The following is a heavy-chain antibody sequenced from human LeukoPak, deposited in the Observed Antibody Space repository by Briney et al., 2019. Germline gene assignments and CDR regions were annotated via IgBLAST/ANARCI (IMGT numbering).Heavy chain of an antibody. D-gene: IGHD2-21*01. CDR2: IRYDGSNK. V-gene: IGHV3-30*02. J-gene: IGHJ6*03. Sequence: PGGSLRLSCAASGFTFSSYGMHWVRQAPGKGLEWVAFIRYDGSNKYYADSVKGRFTISRDNSKNTLYLQMNSLRAEDTAVYSCANSRRGELIPGTYYYMDVWGKGTTVTVSS. CDR3: ANSRRGELIPGTYYYMDV. CDR1: GFTFSSYG.